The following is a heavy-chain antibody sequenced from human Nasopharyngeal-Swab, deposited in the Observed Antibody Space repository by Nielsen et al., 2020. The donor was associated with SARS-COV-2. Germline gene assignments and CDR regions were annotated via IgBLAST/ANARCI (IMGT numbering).Heavy chain of an antibody. Sequence: GESLKISCAASGFTVSSKYMNWVRQAPGGGLQYIAVIYSDGSPFYADSVKGRFTISRDNSENTLYLQMKSLRAEDTAVYYCAREDYDTHYVYFQHWGQGTQVTVSS. CDR1: GFTVSSKY. V-gene: IGHV3-53*01. CDR3: AREDYDTHYVYFQH. J-gene: IGHJ1*01. D-gene: IGHD3-16*01. CDR2: IYSDGSP.